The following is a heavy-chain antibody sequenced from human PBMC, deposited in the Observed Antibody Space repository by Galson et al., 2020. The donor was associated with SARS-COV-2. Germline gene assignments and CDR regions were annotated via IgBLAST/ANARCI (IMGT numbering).Heavy chain of an antibody. J-gene: IGHJ4*02. CDR1: GGSFSGYY. Sequence: SETLSLTCAVYGGSFSGYYWSWIRQPPGKGLEWIGEINHSGSTNYNPSLKSRVTISVDTSKNQFSLKLSSVTAADTAVYYCASGNEGPDYWGQGTLVTASS. V-gene: IGHV4-34*01. D-gene: IGHD1-1*01. CDR2: INHSGST. CDR3: ASGNEGPDY.